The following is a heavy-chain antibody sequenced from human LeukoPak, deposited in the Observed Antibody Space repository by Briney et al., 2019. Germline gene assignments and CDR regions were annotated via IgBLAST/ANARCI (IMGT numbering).Heavy chain of an antibody. J-gene: IGHJ4*02. CDR1: GFTFSSYA. CDR2: ISGSGGST. V-gene: IGHV3-23*01. Sequence: GGSLRLSCAASGFTFSSYAMSWVRQAPGKGLEWVSGISGSGGSTYYADSVKGRFTISGDNSKNTLYLQMNSLRAEDTAVYYCAKMVDGSGSYYSFDYWGQGTLVTVSS. CDR3: AKMVDGSGSYYSFDY. D-gene: IGHD3-10*01.